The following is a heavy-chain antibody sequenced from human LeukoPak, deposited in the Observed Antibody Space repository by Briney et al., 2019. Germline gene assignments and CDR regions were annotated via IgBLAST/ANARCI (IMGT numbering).Heavy chain of an antibody. CDR3: ARVAGGGGGQIDYSDSSGYYCPLHY. D-gene: IGHD3-22*01. CDR1: GGSFSGYY. Sequence: PSETLSLTCAVYGGSFSGYYWSWIRQPPGKGLEWIGEINHSGSTNYNPSLKSRVTISVDTSKNQFSLKLSSVTAADTAVYYCARVAGGGGGQIDYSDSSGYYCPLHYWGQGTLVTVSS. V-gene: IGHV4-34*01. CDR2: INHSGST. J-gene: IGHJ4*02.